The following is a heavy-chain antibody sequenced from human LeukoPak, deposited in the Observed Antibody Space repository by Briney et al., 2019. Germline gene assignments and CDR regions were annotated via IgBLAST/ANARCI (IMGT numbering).Heavy chain of an antibody. D-gene: IGHD6-13*01. CDR1: GYSFTSYW. V-gene: IGHV5-51*01. Sequence: GESLKISCKGSGYSFTSYWIGWVRQLPGKGLEWMGIIYPGDSDTRYSPSFQGQVTISADKSISTACLQWSSLKASDTAMYYCARRSDLSSSWFFDYWGQGTLVTVSS. J-gene: IGHJ4*02. CDR3: ARRSDLSSSWFFDY. CDR2: IYPGDSDT.